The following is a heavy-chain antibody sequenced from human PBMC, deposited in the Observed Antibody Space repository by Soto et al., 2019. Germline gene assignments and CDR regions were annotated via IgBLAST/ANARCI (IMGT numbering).Heavy chain of an antibody. J-gene: IGHJ5*01. CDR2: ITSSSSYI. CDR3: VRARSTDSRTDS. V-gene: IGHV3-21*01. Sequence: GGSLRLSCAASGFTFSLYSMIWVRQAPGKGLEWVASITSSSSYIYYEDSLKGRFTISRDNAKNSLFLQLDSLRAEDTDVYFCVRARSTDSRTDSWGQGTLVTVSP. CDR1: GFTFSLYS. D-gene: IGHD3-22*01.